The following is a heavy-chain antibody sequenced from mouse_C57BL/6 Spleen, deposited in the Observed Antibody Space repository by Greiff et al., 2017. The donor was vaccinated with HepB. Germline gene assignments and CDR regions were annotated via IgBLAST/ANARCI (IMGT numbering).Heavy chain of an antibody. CDR2: IRNKANGYTT. Sequence: EVKVVESGGGLVQPGGSLSLSCAASGFTFTDYYMSWVRQPPGKALEWLGFIRNKANGYTTDYSASVKGRFTISSDNSQSILYLQMNALTAENSATYYCATLYGNCYFDYWGQGTTLTVSS. J-gene: IGHJ2*01. CDR1: GFTFTDYY. V-gene: IGHV7-3*01. CDR3: ATLYGNCYFDY. D-gene: IGHD2-1*01.